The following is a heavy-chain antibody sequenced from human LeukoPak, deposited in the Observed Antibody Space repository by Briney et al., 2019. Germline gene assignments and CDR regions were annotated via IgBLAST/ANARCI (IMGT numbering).Heavy chain of an antibody. Sequence: PSETLSLTCAVYGGSFSGYYGSWIRQPPGKGLEWIAEIKQSGSTNYNPSLKSRVTISVDTSKNQFSLNLSSVTAADTAVYYCARVGCSGVTCYSRDFDFWGQGTLVTVSS. V-gene: IGHV4-34*01. D-gene: IGHD2-15*01. CDR3: ARVGCSGVTCYSRDFDF. J-gene: IGHJ4*02. CDR1: GGSFSGYY. CDR2: IKQSGST.